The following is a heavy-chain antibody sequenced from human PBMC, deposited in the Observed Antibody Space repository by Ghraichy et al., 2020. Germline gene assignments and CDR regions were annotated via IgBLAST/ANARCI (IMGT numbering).Heavy chain of an antibody. Sequence: ASVKVSCKASGYTFIDYGISWVRQAPGQGLEWMGWISGYNANTKYAQKLQGRVTMTTDTSTSTAYMELRSLRSDDTAEYYCARGDCSSTSCYMVGYNGVDVWGQGTTVTVSS. CDR1: GYTFIDYG. J-gene: IGHJ6*02. D-gene: IGHD2-2*02. CDR2: ISGYNANT. V-gene: IGHV1-18*04. CDR3: ARGDCSSTSCYMVGYNGVDV.